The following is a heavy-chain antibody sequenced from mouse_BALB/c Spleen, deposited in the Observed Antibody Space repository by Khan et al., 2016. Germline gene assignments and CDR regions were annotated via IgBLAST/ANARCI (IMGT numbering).Heavy chain of an antibody. D-gene: IGHD1-1*01. J-gene: IGHJ2*01. CDR1: GYTFTSYW. V-gene: IGHV1-87*01. CDR2: IYPGDGDT. Sequence: QVQLQQSGAELTRPGASVKLSCTASGYTFTSYWMQWVKQRPGQGLEWIGAIYPGDGDTRYTQKFKGKATLPEDKSSSTAYMQLSSLASEDSAVYYCASYYGSSYYYFDDWGQGTTLTVSS. CDR3: ASYYGSSYYYFDD.